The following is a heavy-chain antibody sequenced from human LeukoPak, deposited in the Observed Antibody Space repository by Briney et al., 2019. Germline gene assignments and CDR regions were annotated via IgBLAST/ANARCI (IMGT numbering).Heavy chain of an antibody. Sequence: QTGGSLRLSCAASGFTFSSYEMNWVRQAPGKGLEWVSYISSSGSTIYYADSVKGRFTISRDNSKNTLYLQMNSLRAEDTAVYYCAKDGGESGYDGVLDYWGQGTLVTVSS. CDR2: ISSSGSTI. V-gene: IGHV3-48*03. CDR3: AKDGGESGYDGVLDY. D-gene: IGHD5-12*01. CDR1: GFTFSSYE. J-gene: IGHJ4*02.